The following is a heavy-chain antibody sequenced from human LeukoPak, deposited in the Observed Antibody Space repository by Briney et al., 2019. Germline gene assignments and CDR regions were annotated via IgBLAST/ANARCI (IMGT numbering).Heavy chain of an antibody. CDR3: ARGYSLIWFDP. D-gene: IGHD5-18*01. CDR1: GGSISSYY. CDR2: IYYSGST. J-gene: IGHJ5*02. Sequence: SETLSLTCTVSGGSISSYYWSWIRQPPGKGLEWIGYIYYSGSTNYNPSLKSRVTISVDTSKNQFSLKLSSVTAADTAVYYCARGYSLIWFDPWGQGTLVTVSS. V-gene: IGHV4-59*01.